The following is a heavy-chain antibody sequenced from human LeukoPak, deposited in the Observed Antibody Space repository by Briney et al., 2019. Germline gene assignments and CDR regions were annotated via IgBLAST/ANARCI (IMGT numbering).Heavy chain of an antibody. Sequence: PGGSLRLSCAVSGFTFTSYGMGWVRQAPGKGLEWVSSISGGGGSTHYADSVKGRFTISRDNSKNTLYLQMNSLRAEDTAVYYCAKAPTYYYGSGSHSVLDYWGQGTLVTVSS. D-gene: IGHD3-10*01. CDR3: AKAPTYYYGSGSHSVLDY. J-gene: IGHJ4*02. CDR2: ISGGGGST. CDR1: GFTFTSYG. V-gene: IGHV3-23*01.